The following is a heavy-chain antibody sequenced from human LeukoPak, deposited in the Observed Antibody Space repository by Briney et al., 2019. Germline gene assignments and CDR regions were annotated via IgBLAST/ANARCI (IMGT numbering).Heavy chain of an antibody. D-gene: IGHD3-10*01. CDR1: GFTFSSYG. Sequence: PGGSLRLSCAASGFTFSSYGMHWVPQAPGKGLDWVAVISYDGSNKYYVDSVKGRFTISRDNSKNMLYLQTNSLRAEDTAVYYCAKNELLWFGEFDAFDIWGQGTMVTVSS. J-gene: IGHJ3*02. CDR3: AKNELLWFGEFDAFDI. V-gene: IGHV3-30*18. CDR2: ISYDGSNK.